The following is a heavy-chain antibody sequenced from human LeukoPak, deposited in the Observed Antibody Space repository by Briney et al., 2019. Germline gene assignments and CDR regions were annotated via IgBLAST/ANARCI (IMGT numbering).Heavy chain of an antibody. CDR2: ISSSSSTI. J-gene: IGHJ3*02. D-gene: IGHD3-10*01. Sequence: GGSLRLSCAASAFTFSSYSMNWVRQAPGEGLEWVSYISSSSSTIYYAASVKGRFTISRDNAKNSLYLQTNSLRDEDTAVYYCARHYSNSGSYHDAFDIWGQGTLVTVSS. V-gene: IGHV3-48*02. CDR3: ARHYSNSGSYHDAFDI. CDR1: AFTFSSYS.